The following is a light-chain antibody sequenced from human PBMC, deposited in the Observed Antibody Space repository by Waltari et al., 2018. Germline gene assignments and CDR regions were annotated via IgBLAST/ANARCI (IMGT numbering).Light chain of an antibody. J-gene: IGLJ3*02. V-gene: IGLV2-14*03. CDR1: SSDVGAYNY. Sequence: HSALTQPASVSGSPGQSISISCTGTSSDVGAYNYVSCYQHHPGKAPGLIIFDVSSRPSGVSSRFSGAKSGNPASLTSSGLQGEDEAKYYCASYISYSTLELFGGGTSLTVL. CDR3: ASYISYSTLEL. CDR2: DVS.